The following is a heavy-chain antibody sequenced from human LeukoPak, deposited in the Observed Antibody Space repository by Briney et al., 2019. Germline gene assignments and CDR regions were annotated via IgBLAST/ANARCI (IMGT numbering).Heavy chain of an antibody. J-gene: IGHJ4*02. CDR2: INHSGST. D-gene: IGHD1-26*01. CDR1: GGSFSGYY. CDR3: ARHKSSSGSYSSDY. Sequence: PSETLSLTCAVYGGSFSGYYWSWIRQPPGKGLEWIGEINHSGSTNYNPSLKSRVTISVDTSKNQFSLKLSSVTAAVTAVYYCARHKSSSGSYSSDYWGQGTLVTVSS. V-gene: IGHV4-34*01.